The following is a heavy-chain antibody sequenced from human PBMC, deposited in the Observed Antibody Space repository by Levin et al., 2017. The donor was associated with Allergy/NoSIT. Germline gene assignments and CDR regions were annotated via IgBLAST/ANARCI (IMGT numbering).Heavy chain of an antibody. D-gene: IGHD5-18*01. CDR2: IYWDDDK. Sequence: SGPTLVKPTQTLTLTCTFSGFSLTTSGVGVGWIRQPPGKALEWLALIYWDDDKRYSPSLKSRLTITKDTSKNQVVRTMTNLDPVDKGTYVGAHSPRYNYGYGNFDSWGQGTLVTVSS. J-gene: IGHJ4*02. V-gene: IGHV2-5*02. CDR3: AHSPRYNYGYGNFDS. CDR1: GFSLTTSGVG.